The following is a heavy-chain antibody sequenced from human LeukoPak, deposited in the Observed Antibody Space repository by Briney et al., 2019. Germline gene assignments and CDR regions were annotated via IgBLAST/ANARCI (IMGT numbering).Heavy chain of an antibody. CDR2: ISGSGGST. V-gene: IGHV3-23*01. CDR1: GFTFSSYG. Sequence: GGSLRLSCAASGFTFSSYGMSWVRQAPGKGLEWVSAISGSGGSTYYADSVKGRLTISRDISKNTLYLQMNSLRAEDTAVYYCAVCHWHSSGCRNDYWGQGTLVTVSS. CDR3: AVCHWHSSGCRNDY. J-gene: IGHJ4*02. D-gene: IGHD6-19*01.